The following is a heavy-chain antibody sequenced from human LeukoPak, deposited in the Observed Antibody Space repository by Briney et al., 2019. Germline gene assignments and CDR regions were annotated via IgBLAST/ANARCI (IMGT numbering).Heavy chain of an antibody. V-gene: IGHV3-48*02. CDR3: ARAMRSGYDY. CDR2: ISSSSDAI. J-gene: IGHJ4*02. Sequence: GGSVRLSCAASGFTFSSYSMNWVRQAPGKGLEWVSYISSSSDAIYYADSVKGRFTISRDNAKNSLYLEMNSLRDEDTAVYYCARAMRSGYDYWGQGTLVTVSS. D-gene: IGHD5-12*01. CDR1: GFTFSSYS.